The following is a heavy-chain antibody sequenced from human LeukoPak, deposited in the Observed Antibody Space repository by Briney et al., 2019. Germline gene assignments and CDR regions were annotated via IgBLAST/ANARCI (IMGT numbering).Heavy chain of an antibody. Sequence: PGGSLRLSCEASGFTFSSDWMTWVRQAPGKGLKWVANIRQDGSETYYVDSVKGRFTISRDNSKNTLYLQMNSLRAEDTAVYYCANHDNDILTPYHNWGQGTLVTVSS. D-gene: IGHD3-9*01. J-gene: IGHJ4*02. V-gene: IGHV3-7*03. CDR3: ANHDNDILTPYHN. CDR2: IRQDGSET. CDR1: GFTFSSDW.